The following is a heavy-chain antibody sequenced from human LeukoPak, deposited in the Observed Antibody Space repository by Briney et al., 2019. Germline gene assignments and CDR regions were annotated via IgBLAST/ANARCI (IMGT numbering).Heavy chain of an antibody. Sequence: SETLSLTCTVSGGSISSGDYYWRWIRQPPGKGLEWIGYIYYSGSTYYNPSLRSRVTISVDTSKNQFSLKLSSVTAADTAVYYCARVNYYDSSKDYWGQGTLVTVSS. J-gene: IGHJ4*02. CDR1: GGSISSGDYY. V-gene: IGHV4-30-4*01. CDR2: IYYSGST. CDR3: ARVNYYDSSKDY. D-gene: IGHD3-22*01.